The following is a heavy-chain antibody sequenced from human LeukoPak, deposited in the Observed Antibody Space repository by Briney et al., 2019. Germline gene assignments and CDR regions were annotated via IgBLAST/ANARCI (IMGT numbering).Heavy chain of an antibody. CDR3: ARLTRLSTSPDRYYLDY. V-gene: IGHV4-4*09. CDR2: IYTSGGT. J-gene: IGHJ4*02. D-gene: IGHD6-6*01. CDR1: GVSISDYY. Sequence: PSETLSLTCTVSGVSISDYYWSWVRQPPGKGLEWIGYIYTSGGTNYIPSLKGRVTISIDTSKNQFSLKLSSVTAADSAVYYCARLTRLSTSPDRYYLDYWGQGTLVTVSS.